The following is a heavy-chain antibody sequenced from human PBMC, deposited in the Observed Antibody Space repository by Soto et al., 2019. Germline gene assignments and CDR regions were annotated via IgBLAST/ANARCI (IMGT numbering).Heavy chain of an antibody. J-gene: IGHJ3*02. CDR3: ASSYYYGSGSQNDAFDI. CDR1: GGSISSYY. D-gene: IGHD3-10*01. CDR2: IYYSGST. V-gene: IGHV4-59*01. Sequence: QVQLQESGPGLVKPSETLSLTCTVSGGSISSYYWSWIRQPPGKGLEWIGYIYYSGSTNYNPSLKSRVTISVDTSKNQYSLKLSSVTAADTVVYYCASSYYYGSGSQNDAFDIWGQGTMVTVSS.